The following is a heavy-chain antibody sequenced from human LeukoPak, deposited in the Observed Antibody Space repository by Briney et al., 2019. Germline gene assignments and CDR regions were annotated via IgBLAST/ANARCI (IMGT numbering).Heavy chain of an antibody. V-gene: IGHV3-21*01. CDR3: AREAGWGNFDS. CDR2: ISTSSSYI. CDR1: GFTFSSHN. Sequence: GGSLRLSCAASGFTFSSHNMNWVRQAPGKGLEWVSYISTSSSYIYYADSVKGRFTISRDSAKNSLYLQMNSLRAEDTAVYYCAREAGWGNFDSWGQGTLVSVSS. D-gene: IGHD3-16*01. J-gene: IGHJ4*02.